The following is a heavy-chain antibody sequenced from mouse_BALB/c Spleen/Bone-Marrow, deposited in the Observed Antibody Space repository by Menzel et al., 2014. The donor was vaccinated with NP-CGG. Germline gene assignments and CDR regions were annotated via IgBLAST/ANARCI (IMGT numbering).Heavy chain of an antibody. D-gene: IGHD2-4*01. CDR1: GFTFGSFG. J-gene: IGHJ1*01. CDR2: ISSDSDTI. CDR3: TRDHDYDWYFDV. V-gene: IGHV5-17*02. Sequence: DVKLVESGGGLVQPRGSRKLSCTASGFTFGSFGMHWVRRAPEKGLEWVAYISSDSDTIYYADTVKGRFTISRDNPKNTLFLQMTSLRSEDTAMYYCTRDHDYDWYFDVWGAGTTVTVSS.